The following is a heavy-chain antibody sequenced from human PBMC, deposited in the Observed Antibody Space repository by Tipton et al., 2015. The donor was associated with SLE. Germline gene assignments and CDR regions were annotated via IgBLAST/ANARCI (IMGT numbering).Heavy chain of an antibody. CDR3: ARGGSVPGTRHWFDP. J-gene: IGHJ5*02. CDR1: GASISDYY. Sequence: TLSLTCTVSGASISDYYWAWNRQSPAKGLEWIGYIDYSGSVNYDPSLKSRVTISLDRSKNEFSLTLSSVTAADTAVYYCARGGSVPGTRHWFDPWGQGTLVTVSS. V-gene: IGHV4-59*01. CDR2: IDYSGSV. D-gene: IGHD6-19*01.